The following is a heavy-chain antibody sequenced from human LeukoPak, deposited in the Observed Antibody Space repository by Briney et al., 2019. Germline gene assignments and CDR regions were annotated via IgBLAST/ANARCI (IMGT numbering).Heavy chain of an antibody. V-gene: IGHV3-48*02. Sequence: GGSLRLSCAASGFTFSSYAMSWVRQAPGKGLEWVSYISSSSSTIYYADSVKGRFTISRDNAKNSLYLQMNSLRDEDTAVYYCARSPIEGYAPIYGMDVWGQGTTVTVSS. CDR1: GFTFSSYA. CDR2: ISSSSSTI. D-gene: IGHD5-12*01. CDR3: ARSPIEGYAPIYGMDV. J-gene: IGHJ6*02.